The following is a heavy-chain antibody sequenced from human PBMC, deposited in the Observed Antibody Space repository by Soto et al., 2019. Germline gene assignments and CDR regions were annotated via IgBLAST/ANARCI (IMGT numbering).Heavy chain of an antibody. J-gene: IGHJ2*01. Sequence: ASVKVSCKVSGYTLTELSMHWVRQAPGKGLEWMGGFDPEDGETIYAQKFQGRVTMTEDTSTDTAYMELSSLRSEDTAVYYCARTAGAYCGGDCYSSWYFDLWGRGTLVT. D-gene: IGHD2-21*02. CDR3: ARTAGAYCGGDCYSSWYFDL. CDR2: FDPEDGET. CDR1: GYTLTELS. V-gene: IGHV1-24*01.